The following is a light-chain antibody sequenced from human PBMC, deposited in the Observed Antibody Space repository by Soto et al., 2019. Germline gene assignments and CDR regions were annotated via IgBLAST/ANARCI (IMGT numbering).Light chain of an antibody. CDR1: RSLTTN. J-gene: IGKJ5*01. Sequence: VLPQSPGTLSVSPGGRATLSCRASRSLTTNLAWYQKKPGQAPRLLIHDASARATGIPARFSGSGSGTEFTLTISSLQSEDFSVYYCQQYDDWPLTVGQGTRLETK. V-gene: IGKV3-15*01. CDR2: DAS. CDR3: QQYDDWPLT.